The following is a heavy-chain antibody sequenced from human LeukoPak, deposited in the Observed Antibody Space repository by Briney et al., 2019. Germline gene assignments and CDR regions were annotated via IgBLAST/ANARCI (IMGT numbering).Heavy chain of an antibody. V-gene: IGHV3-66*01. D-gene: IGHD6-19*01. CDR3: AREEAVALSY. J-gene: IGHJ4*02. CDR2: IYSGGST. CDR1: GFTVSSNY. Sequence: GGSLRLSCAASGFTVSSNYMSWVRQAPGKGLEWVSVIYSGGSTYYADSVKGRSTISRDNSKNTLYLQMNSLRAEDTAVYYCAREEAVALSYWGQGTLVTVSS.